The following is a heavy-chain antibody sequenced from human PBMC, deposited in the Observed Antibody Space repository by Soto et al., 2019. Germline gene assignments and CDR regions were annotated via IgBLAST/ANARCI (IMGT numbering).Heavy chain of an antibody. CDR3: ARERGCISTSCYDRYYYGMDV. CDR2: ISSSSSTI. CDR1: GFTFSSYS. J-gene: IGHJ6*02. V-gene: IGHV3-48*01. Sequence: PGGSLRLSCAASGFTFSSYSMNWVRQAPGKGLEWVSYISSSSSTIYYADSVKGRFTISRDNSKNSLYLQMNSLRAEDTAVYYCARERGCISTSCYDRYYYGMDVWGQGTTVTVSS. D-gene: IGHD2-2*01.